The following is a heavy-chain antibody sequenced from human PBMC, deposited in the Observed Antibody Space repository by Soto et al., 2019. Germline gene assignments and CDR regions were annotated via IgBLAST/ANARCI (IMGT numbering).Heavy chain of an antibody. CDR2: IKSKTDGGTT. CDR1: GFTFSNAW. Sequence: GGSLRLSCAASGFTFSNAWMNWVRQAPGKGLEWVDRIKSKTDGGTTDYAAPVKGRFTISRDDSKNTLYLQMNSLKTEDTAVYYCTTDFRLFDYWGQGTLVTVSS. D-gene: IGHD3-22*01. J-gene: IGHJ4*02. CDR3: TTDFRLFDY. V-gene: IGHV3-15*07.